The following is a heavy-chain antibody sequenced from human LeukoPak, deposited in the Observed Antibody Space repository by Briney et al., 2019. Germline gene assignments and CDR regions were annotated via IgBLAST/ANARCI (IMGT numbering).Heavy chain of an antibody. Sequence: GGSLRLSCVASGFTFLNAWMSWVRPAPGKGLEWVGRIKSKTDGGTTDYAAPVKGRFTISRDDSKNTLYLQMNSLKTEDTAVYYCTTDSSYYGSGNWGQGTLVTVSS. CDR1: GFTFLNAW. CDR3: TTDSSYYGSGN. J-gene: IGHJ4*02. D-gene: IGHD3-10*01. V-gene: IGHV3-15*01. CDR2: IKSKTDGGTT.